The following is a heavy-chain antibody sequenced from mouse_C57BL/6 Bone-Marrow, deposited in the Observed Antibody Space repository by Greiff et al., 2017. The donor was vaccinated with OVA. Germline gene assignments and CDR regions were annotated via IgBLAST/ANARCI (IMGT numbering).Heavy chain of an antibody. D-gene: IGHD2-2*01. Sequence: QVQLQQPGAELVMPGASVKLSCKASGYTFTSYWMHWVKQRPGQGLEWIGEIDPSDSYTNYNQKFKGKSTLTVDKSSSTAYMQLSSLTSEDSAVYYCARRGLGLRLSYWYFDVWGTGTTVTVSS. V-gene: IGHV1-69*01. CDR2: IDPSDSYT. CDR1: GYTFTSYW. J-gene: IGHJ1*03. CDR3: ARRGLGLRLSYWYFDV.